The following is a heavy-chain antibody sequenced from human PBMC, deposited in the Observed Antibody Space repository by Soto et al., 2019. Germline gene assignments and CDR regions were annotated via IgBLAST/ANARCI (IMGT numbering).Heavy chain of an antibody. D-gene: IGHD3-9*01. J-gene: IGHJ6*03. Sequence: EVQLVESGGGLVQPGGSLRLSCAASGFTFSSYSMNWVRQAPGKGLEWVSYISSSSSTIYYAASVKGRFTISRDNAKNSLYLQMNSLRAEDTAVYYCARDYDILTGYSGYYYYMDVWGKGTTVTVSS. CDR1: GFTFSSYS. V-gene: IGHV3-48*01. CDR3: ARDYDILTGYSGYYYYMDV. CDR2: ISSSSSTI.